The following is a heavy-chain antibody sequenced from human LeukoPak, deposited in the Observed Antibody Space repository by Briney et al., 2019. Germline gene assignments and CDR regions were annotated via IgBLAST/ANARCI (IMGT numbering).Heavy chain of an antibody. CDR1: GGSISSGGYY. J-gene: IGHJ4*02. CDR2: IYYSGST. Sequence: PSETLSLTCTVSGGSISSGGYYWSWIRRHPGKGLEWIGYIYYSGSTYYNPSLKSRVTISVDTSKNQFSLKLSSVTAADTAVYYCARARAPATAPFDYWGQGTLVTVSS. D-gene: IGHD2-21*02. V-gene: IGHV4-31*03. CDR3: ARARAPATAPFDY.